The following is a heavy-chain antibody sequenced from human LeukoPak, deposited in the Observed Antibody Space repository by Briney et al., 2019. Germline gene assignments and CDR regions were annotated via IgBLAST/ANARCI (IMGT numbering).Heavy chain of an antibody. Sequence: GGSLRLSCAASGFTVSDNYMSWVRQAPGKGLEWVSAISGSGGSTYYADSVKGRFTISRDNSKNTLYLQMNSLRAEDTAVYYCAKDLRGYSYGHDYWGQGTLVTVSS. CDR3: AKDLRGYSYGHDY. V-gene: IGHV3-23*01. D-gene: IGHD5-18*01. CDR1: GFTVSDNY. J-gene: IGHJ4*02. CDR2: ISGSGGST.